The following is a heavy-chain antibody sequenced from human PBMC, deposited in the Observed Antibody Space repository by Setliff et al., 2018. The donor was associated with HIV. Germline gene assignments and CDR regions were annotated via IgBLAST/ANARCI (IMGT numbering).Heavy chain of an antibody. V-gene: IGHV1-46*01. D-gene: IGHD6-19*01. J-gene: IGHJ4*02. Sequence: ASVKVSCKASGYTLTNFYMHWVRQAPGQGLEWMGIINPGGGNTRYAQRFQGRVTMNTDTSTSTASMELRSLTSYDTAVYYCANMQWASNAWYSFDYWGQGALVTVSS. CDR1: GYTLTNFY. CDR3: ANMQWASNAWYSFDY. CDR2: INPGGGNT.